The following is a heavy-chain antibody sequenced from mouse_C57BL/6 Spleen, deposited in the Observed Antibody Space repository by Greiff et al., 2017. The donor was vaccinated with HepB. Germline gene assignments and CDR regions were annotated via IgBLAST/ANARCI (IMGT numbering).Heavy chain of an antibody. CDR2: INPSNGGT. D-gene: IGHD2-3*01. CDR1: GYTFTSYW. J-gene: IGHJ2*01. CDR3: ARDDGYAFNY. Sequence: QVQLKQPGTELVKPGASVKLSCKASGYTFTSYWMHWVKQRPGQGLEWIGNINPSNGGTNYNEKFKSKATLTVDKSSSTAYIQLRILTSEDSAVYYCARDDGYAFNYWGQGPPLTFSS. V-gene: IGHV1-53*01.